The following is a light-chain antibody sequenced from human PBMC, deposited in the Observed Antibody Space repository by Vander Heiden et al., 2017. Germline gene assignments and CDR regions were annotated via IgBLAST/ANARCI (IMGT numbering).Light chain of an antibody. V-gene: IGLV1-47*01. CDR3: AAWDDSLGAVV. Sequence: QSLLTLPPSASGSPGQWHTVSCSGSSYNIGSYYVYWYHQLPGTAPKLLIYRNDQRPSGVPDRFSGSKSGTSASLTISGLRSEDEADYYCAAWDDSLGAVVFGGGTKLTVL. CDR2: RND. J-gene: IGLJ2*01. CDR1: SYNIGSYY.